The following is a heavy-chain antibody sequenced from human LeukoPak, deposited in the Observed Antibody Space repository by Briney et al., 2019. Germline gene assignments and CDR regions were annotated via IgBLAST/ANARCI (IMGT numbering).Heavy chain of an antibody. Sequence: RASVKVSCKASGYSFTGYGVAWVRQAPGQGLEWMGWINTNTGNPTYAQGFTGRFVFSLDTSVSTAYLQISSLKAEDTAVYYCARVIGPSCSGGSCYPLYYYYGMDVWGQGTTVTVSS. J-gene: IGHJ6*02. CDR3: ARVIGPSCSGGSCYPLYYYYGMDV. D-gene: IGHD2-15*01. V-gene: IGHV7-4-1*02. CDR1: GYSFTGYG. CDR2: INTNTGNP.